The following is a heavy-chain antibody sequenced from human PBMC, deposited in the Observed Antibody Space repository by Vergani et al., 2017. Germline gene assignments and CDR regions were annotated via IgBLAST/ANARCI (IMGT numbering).Heavy chain of an antibody. D-gene: IGHD3-10*01. CDR1: GFTFDDYA. CDR3: AKVGGYYGSGSPGGMDV. J-gene: IGHJ6*02. Sequence: EVQLVESGGGLVQPGRSLRLSCAASGFTFDDYAMHWVRQAPGKGLEWVSGIRWNSGSIGYADSVKGRFTISRDNAKNSLYLQMNSLRAEDTALYYCAKVGGYYGSGSPGGMDVWGQGTTVTVSS. V-gene: IGHV3-9*01. CDR2: IRWNSGSI.